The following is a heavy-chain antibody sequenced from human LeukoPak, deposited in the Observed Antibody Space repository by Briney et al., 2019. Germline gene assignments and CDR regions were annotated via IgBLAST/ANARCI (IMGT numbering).Heavy chain of an antibody. CDR1: GGSISSGSYY. CDR2: IYTSGST. J-gene: IGHJ6*03. Sequence: PSQTLSLTCTVSGGSISSGSYYWSWIRQPAGKGLEWVGRIYTSGSTNYNPSLKSRVTISLDTSKNQFSLKLSSVTAADSAVYYCAREVGFGYFYYYMDVWGKGTTATVSS. V-gene: IGHV4-61*02. D-gene: IGHD3-10*01. CDR3: AREVGFGYFYYYMDV.